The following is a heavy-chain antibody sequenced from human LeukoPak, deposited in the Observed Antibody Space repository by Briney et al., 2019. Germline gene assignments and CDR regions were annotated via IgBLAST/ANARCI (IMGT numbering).Heavy chain of an antibody. V-gene: IGHV1-2*02. D-gene: IGHD3-22*01. CDR3: ARDQMINYYDSSGFDY. CDR1: GYTFTGYY. J-gene: IGHJ4*02. Sequence: ASVKVSCKASGYTFTGYYMHWVRQAPGQGLEWMGWINPNSGGTNYAQKFQGRVTMTRDTTISSAYMELSRLSSDTTVVYYCARDQMINYYDSSGFDYWGQGTLVTVSS. CDR2: INPNSGGT.